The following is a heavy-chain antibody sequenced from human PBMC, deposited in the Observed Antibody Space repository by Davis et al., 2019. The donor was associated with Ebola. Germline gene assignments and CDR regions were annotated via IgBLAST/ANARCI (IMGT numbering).Heavy chain of an antibody. V-gene: IGHV5-51*01. CDR3: ARAVTTFYSMDV. D-gene: IGHD4-11*01. CDR2: IYPDNSDT. CDR1: GYTFTNYW. Sequence: GESPKISCEGSGYTFTNYWIGWVRQMPGKGLEWMGIIYPDNSDTKYSPSFQGQVTISADKSISTAYLQWSSLKASDTAMYYCARAVTTFYSMDVWGKGTTVAVSS. J-gene: IGHJ6*03.